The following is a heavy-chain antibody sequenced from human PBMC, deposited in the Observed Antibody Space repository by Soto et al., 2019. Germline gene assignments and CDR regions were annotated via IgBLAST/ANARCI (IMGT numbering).Heavy chain of an antibody. J-gene: IGHJ6*02. D-gene: IGHD2-2*01. Sequence: SVKVSCKASGGTFSSYAISWVRQAPGQGLEWMGGIIPIFGTANYAQKFQGRVTITADESTSTAYMELSSLRSEDTAVYYCARPAYCSSTSCQTYGMDVWGQGTTVTVSS. CDR2: IIPIFGTA. V-gene: IGHV1-69*13. CDR3: ARPAYCSSTSCQTYGMDV. CDR1: GGTFSSYA.